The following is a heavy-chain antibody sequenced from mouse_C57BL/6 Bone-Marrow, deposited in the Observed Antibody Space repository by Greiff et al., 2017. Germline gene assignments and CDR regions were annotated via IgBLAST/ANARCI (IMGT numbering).Heavy chain of an antibody. CDR3: ARNWDLDY. V-gene: IGHV5-4*03. D-gene: IGHD4-1*01. CDR2: ISDGGSYT. CDR1: GFTFSSYA. J-gene: IGHJ2*01. Sequence: EVKLVESGGGLVKPGGSLKLSRAASGFTFSSYAMSWVRQTPEKRLEWVATISDGGSYTYYPDNVKGRFTISRDNAKNNLYLQMSHLKSEDTAMYYCARNWDLDYWGQGTTLTVSS.